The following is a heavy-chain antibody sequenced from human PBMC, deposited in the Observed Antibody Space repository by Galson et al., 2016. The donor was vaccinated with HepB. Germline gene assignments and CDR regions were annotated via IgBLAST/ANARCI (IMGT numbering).Heavy chain of an antibody. CDR3: ARIPGYSYGDDYLCS. J-gene: IGHJ5*02. CDR1: GFSLTSSGMC. V-gene: IGHV2-70*01. Sequence: ALVKPTQTLTLTCTFSGFSLTSSGMCVSWIRQSPGRALEWLALVDSDGNERFSTSLRTRLTISKDTSKNQVVLTMINMDPVDTATYYCARIPGYSYGDDYLCSLGQGTLVAVPS. CDR2: VDSDGNE. D-gene: IGHD5-18*01.